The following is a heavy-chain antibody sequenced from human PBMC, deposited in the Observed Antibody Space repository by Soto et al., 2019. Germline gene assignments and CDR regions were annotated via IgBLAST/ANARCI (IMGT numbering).Heavy chain of an antibody. Sequence: SETLSLTCAVYGGSFSGYYWSWIRQPPGKGLEWIGEINHSGSTNYNPSLKSRVTISVDTSKNQFSLKLSSVTAADTAVYYCARGLRGSGGSCYCAFDIWGQGTMVTVSS. V-gene: IGHV4-34*01. J-gene: IGHJ3*02. D-gene: IGHD2-15*01. CDR1: GGSFSGYY. CDR3: ARGLRGSGGSCYCAFDI. CDR2: INHSGST.